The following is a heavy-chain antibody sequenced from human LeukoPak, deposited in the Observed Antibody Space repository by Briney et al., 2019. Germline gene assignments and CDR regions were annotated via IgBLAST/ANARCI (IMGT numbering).Heavy chain of an antibody. V-gene: IGHV1-2*02. Sequence: ASVKVSCKASGYTFTNYYIHWVRQAPGQGLEWMGWINPNSGDTNSVQKFQGRVTMTRDTSISTAYMELGRLRSDDPALYYCARWKGTVDYWGQGTLVTVSS. CDR3: ARWKGTVDY. CDR2: INPNSGDT. D-gene: IGHD1-14*01. CDR1: GYTFTNYY. J-gene: IGHJ4*02.